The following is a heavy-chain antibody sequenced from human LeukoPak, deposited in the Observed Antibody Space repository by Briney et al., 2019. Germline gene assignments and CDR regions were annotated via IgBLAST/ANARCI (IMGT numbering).Heavy chain of an antibody. V-gene: IGHV1-8*02. CDR3: ARAPIVVVPAARRRLNYFDY. Sequence: EASVKVSCKASGDTFTNYYMHWVRQAPGQGLEWMGWMNPNSGNTGYAQKFQGRVTMTRNTSISTAYMELSSLRSEDTAVYYCARAPIVVVPAARRRLNYFDYWGQGTLVTVSS. D-gene: IGHD2-2*01. J-gene: IGHJ4*02. CDR2: MNPNSGNT. CDR1: GDTFTNYY.